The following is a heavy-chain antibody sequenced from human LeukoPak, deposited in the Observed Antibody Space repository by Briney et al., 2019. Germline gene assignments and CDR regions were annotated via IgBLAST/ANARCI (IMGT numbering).Heavy chain of an antibody. J-gene: IGHJ4*02. Sequence: GGSLRLSCTTSGFNFGDYNMNWVRQAPGKGLEWVGYIRAKTHDGTADYAASVKGRFTISRGDSKSIAYLQMTGLKSEDTAVYYCTRGQLYPYGPEFDFWGQGTLVTVSS. CDR1: GFNFGDYN. V-gene: IGHV3-49*04. CDR2: IRAKTHDGTA. CDR3: TRGQLYPYGPEFDF. D-gene: IGHD3-10*01.